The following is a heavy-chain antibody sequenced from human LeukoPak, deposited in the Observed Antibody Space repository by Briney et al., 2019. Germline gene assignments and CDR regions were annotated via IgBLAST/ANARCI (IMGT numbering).Heavy chain of an antibody. J-gene: IGHJ4*02. CDR2: IYYTGST. D-gene: IGHD3-22*01. Sequence: SETLSLTCTVSGGSISSSSYYWSWIRQHPGKGLEWIGYIYYTGSTYYNPSLKSRVTISVDTSKNQFSLKLSSVTAADTAVYYCTRDGPRSSGYPDNWGQGALVTVSS. CDR1: GGSISSSSYY. CDR3: TRDGPRSSGYPDN. V-gene: IGHV4-31*03.